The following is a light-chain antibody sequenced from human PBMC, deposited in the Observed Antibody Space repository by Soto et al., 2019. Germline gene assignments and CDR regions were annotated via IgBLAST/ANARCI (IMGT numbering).Light chain of an antibody. CDR3: TSYTSSNTLV. J-gene: IGLJ1*01. CDR2: EVS. CDR1: TSDVRGYNY. V-gene: IGLV2-14*01. Sequence: QSVLTQPASVSGSPGQSITISCTGTTSDVRGYNYVSWYQHHPGKAPKLMIFEVSNRPSGVSNRFSGSKPGNTASLSISGLQTEDEADYYCTSYTSSNTLVFGTGTKVTVL.